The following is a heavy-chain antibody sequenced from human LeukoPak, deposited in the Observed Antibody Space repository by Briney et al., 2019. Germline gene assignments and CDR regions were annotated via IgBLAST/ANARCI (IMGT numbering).Heavy chain of an antibody. V-gene: IGHV1-69*05. CDR3: ARDSTNWNYDGRYYYYYMDV. CDR1: GGTFSSYA. D-gene: IGHD1-7*01. Sequence: EASVKVSCKASGGTFSSYAISWVRQAPGQGLEWMGGIIPIFGTANYAQKFQGRVTITTDESTSTAYMELSSLRSEDTAVYYCARDSTNWNYDGRYYYYYMDVWGKGTTVTVSS. CDR2: IIPIFGTA. J-gene: IGHJ6*03.